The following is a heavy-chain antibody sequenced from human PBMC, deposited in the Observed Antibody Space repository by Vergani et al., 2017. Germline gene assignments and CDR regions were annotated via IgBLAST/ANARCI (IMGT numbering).Heavy chain of an antibody. D-gene: IGHD3-22*01. CDR2: ISGSGGST. V-gene: IGHV3-23*01. Sequence: EVKRLESGGGLVQPGGSLRLSCAASGSTFSSYAMSWVRQAPGKGLEWVSAISGSGGSTYYADSVKGRLTISRDNSKNTLYLQMNSLRAEDTAVYYCAKDRSSGTKYYFDYWGQGTLVTVSS. CDR1: GSTFSSYA. CDR3: AKDRSSGTKYYFDY. J-gene: IGHJ4*02.